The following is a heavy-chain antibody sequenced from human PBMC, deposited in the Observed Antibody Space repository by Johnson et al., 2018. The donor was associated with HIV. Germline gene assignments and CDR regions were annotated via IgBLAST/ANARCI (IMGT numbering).Heavy chain of an antibody. J-gene: IGHJ3*02. V-gene: IGHV3-9*01. CDR2: ISWNSGSI. D-gene: IGHD3-10*01. Sequence: VESGGGLVQPGRSLRLSCAASGFTFDDYAMHWVRQAPGTVLEWVSGISWNSGSIGYADSVKGRFTISRDNSKNTLYLQMNSLRAEDTAVYYCARDGSGTPKAFDIWGQGTMVTVSS. CDR3: ARDGSGTPKAFDI. CDR1: GFTFDDYA.